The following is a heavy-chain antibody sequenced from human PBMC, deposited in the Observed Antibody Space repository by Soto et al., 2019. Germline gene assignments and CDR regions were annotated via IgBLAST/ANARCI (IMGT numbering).Heavy chain of an antibody. V-gene: IGHV4-39*01. D-gene: IGHD4-17*01. J-gene: IGHJ5*02. CDR3: ARQLQLFYGDYPNWFDP. CDR1: GGSISSSSYY. CDR2: IYYSGST. Sequence: SETLSLTCTVSGGSISSSSYYWGWIRQPPGKGLEWIGSIYYSGSTYYNPSLKSRVTISVDTSKNQFSLKLSSVTAADTAVYYCARQLQLFYGDYPNWFDPWGQGTLVTVSS.